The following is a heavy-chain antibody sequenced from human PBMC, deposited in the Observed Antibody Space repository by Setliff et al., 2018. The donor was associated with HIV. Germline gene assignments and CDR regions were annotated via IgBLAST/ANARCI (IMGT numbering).Heavy chain of an antibody. D-gene: IGHD2-2*01. Sequence: RASVKVSCKASGYTFTRYFMHCVRQAPGQGLEWLGMINPSGGSTWYAQKFQGRVTMSRDTSASRAYMELSSLRSEDTAVYYCARDEYAFDFWGQGTLVTVSS. J-gene: IGHJ4*02. CDR3: ARDEYAFDF. V-gene: IGHV1-46*01. CDR1: GYTFTRYF. CDR2: INPSGGST.